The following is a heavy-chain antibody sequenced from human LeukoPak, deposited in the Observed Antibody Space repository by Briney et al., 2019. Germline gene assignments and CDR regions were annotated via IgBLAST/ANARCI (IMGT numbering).Heavy chain of an antibody. V-gene: IGHV1-2*02. J-gene: IGHJ4*02. CDR3: ARGDNYDILTGYQTPSHLSDY. Sequence: ASVKVSCKASGYTFTGYYVHWVRQAPGQGLEWMGWINPNSGDTNFAQKFQGRATMTRDTSISTAYMELSRLRSDDTAVYYCARGDNYDILTGYQTPSHLSDYWGQGTLATVSS. CDR2: INPNSGDT. D-gene: IGHD3-9*01. CDR1: GYTFTGYY.